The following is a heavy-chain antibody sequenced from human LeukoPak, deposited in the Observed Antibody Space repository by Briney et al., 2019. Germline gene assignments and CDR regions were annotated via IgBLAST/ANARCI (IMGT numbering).Heavy chain of an antibody. Sequence: PSETLSLTCTVSGGSISSGGYYWSWIRQPPGKGLEWIGYIYYSGSTYYNPSLKSRFTISVDTSKNQCSLKLSSVTAADTAVYYCARIYNYYYYSMDVWGQGTTVTVSS. CDR2: IYYSGST. CDR1: GGSISSGGYY. J-gene: IGHJ6*02. V-gene: IGHV4-30-4*01. CDR3: ARIYNYYYYSMDV.